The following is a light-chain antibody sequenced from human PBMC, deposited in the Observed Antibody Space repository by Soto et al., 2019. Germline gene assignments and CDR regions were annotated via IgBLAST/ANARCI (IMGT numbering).Light chain of an antibody. Sequence: DIQMTQSPSTLSASVGDSVTITCRASQSISWWVAWFQQRPGKAPKLLISEASNLEGGVPSRFSGSGYGTEFTLTSSSLQPDDFASYSCQQYHTSPLTFGQGTKVEIK. CDR3: QQYHTSPLT. CDR2: EAS. J-gene: IGKJ1*01. V-gene: IGKV1-5*03. CDR1: QSISWW.